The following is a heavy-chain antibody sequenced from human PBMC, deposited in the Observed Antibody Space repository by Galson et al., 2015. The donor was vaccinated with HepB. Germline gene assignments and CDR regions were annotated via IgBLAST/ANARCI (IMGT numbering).Heavy chain of an antibody. CDR3: ARDGRGYIFGSYGSGIPAPPVDY. J-gene: IGHJ4*02. CDR2: ISAYNGNT. D-gene: IGHD3-10*01. CDR1: GYTFTSYG. Sequence: SVKVSCKASGYTFTSYGISWVRQAPGQGLEWMGWISAYNGNTNYAQKLQGRVTMTTDTSTSTAYMELRSLRSDDTAVYYCARDGRGYIFGSYGSGIPAPPVDYWGQGTLVTVSS. V-gene: IGHV1-18*01.